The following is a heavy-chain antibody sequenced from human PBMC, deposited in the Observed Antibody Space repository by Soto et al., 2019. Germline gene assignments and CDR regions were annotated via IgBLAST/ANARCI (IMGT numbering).Heavy chain of an antibody. CDR1: GFTFSSYA. CDR2: ISGSGGST. CDR3: ASLTGTTHYYYYMDV. V-gene: IGHV3-23*01. D-gene: IGHD1-7*01. Sequence: GGSLRLSCAASGFTFSSYAMSWVRQAPGKGLEWVPAISGSGGSTYYADSVKGRFTISRDNSKNTLYLQMNSLRAEDTAVYYCASLTGTTHYYYYMDVWGKGTTVTVSS. J-gene: IGHJ6*03.